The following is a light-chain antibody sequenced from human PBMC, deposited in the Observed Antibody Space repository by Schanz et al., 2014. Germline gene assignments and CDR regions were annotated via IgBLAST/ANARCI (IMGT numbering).Light chain of an antibody. V-gene: IGLV2-14*01. CDR1: SSDVGGYNY. Sequence: QSALTQPASVSGSPGQSITISCTGTSSDVGGYNYVSWYQQHPDKAPKLMIYDVSNRPSGVSNRFSGSKSGNTASLTISGLQAEDEADYYCSSYTRSSTLFGGGTKLTVL. CDR2: DVS. J-gene: IGLJ2*01. CDR3: SSYTRSSTL.